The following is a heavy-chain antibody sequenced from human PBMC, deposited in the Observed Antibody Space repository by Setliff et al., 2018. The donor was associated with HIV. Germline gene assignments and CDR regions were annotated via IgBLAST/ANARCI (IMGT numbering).Heavy chain of an antibody. CDR2: MQYDGKSI. D-gene: IGHD3-16*01. Sequence: PGGSLRLSCAASGFAFSTYGMHWVRQAPGKGLEWVAFMQYDGKSIYYGESVNGRFTISRDNPKNTLYLQMNSLRLEDTALYYCVKGGMTNAAFNIWGPGTKVTVSS. J-gene: IGHJ3*02. V-gene: IGHV3-30*02. CDR3: VKGGMTNAAFNI. CDR1: GFAFSTYG.